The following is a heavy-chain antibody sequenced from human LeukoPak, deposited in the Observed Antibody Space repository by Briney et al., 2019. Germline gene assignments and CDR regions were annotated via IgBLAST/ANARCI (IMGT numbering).Heavy chain of an antibody. J-gene: IGHJ4*02. CDR1: GFTVSSNY. D-gene: IGHD2-15*01. CDR3: ARGPCSGGSCYDY. Sequence: GGSLRLSCAASGFTVSSNYMSWVRQAPGKGLEWVSVIYSSGSTYYADSVKGRFTISRDNSKNTLYLQMNSLRAEDTAVYYCARGPCSGGSCYDYWGQGTLVTVSS. CDR2: IYSSGST. V-gene: IGHV3-53*01.